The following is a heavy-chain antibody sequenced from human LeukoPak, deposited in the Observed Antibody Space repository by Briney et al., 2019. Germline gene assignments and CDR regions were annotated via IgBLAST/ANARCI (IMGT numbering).Heavy chain of an antibody. CDR2: INIDGSNT. V-gene: IGHV3-74*01. Sequence: GGSLRLSCAASGFTFSSYWMHWVRQARGKGLVWVSRINIDGSNTIYADSFKGRFTISRDNAKNTLYLHMNSLRAEDTAVSYCARDLRVRGVSNYFDYWGQGTLVTVSS. J-gene: IGHJ4*02. D-gene: IGHD3-10*01. CDR3: ARDLRVRGVSNYFDY. CDR1: GFTFSSYW.